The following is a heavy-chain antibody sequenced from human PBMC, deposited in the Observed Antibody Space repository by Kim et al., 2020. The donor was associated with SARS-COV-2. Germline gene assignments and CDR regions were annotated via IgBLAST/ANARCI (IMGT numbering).Heavy chain of an antibody. J-gene: IGHJ4*02. CDR3: AMGGVVVISAIQR. Sequence: GGSLRLSCVASGFSFDDYAMHWVRHAPGKGLEWVSSISWDSDNIDYADSVKGRFTISRDNAKNSLYLQMNSLRTDDSALYYCAMGGVVVISAIQRWGQGALVTVTS. CDR1: GFSFDDYA. V-gene: IGHV3-9*01. CDR2: ISWDSDNI. D-gene: IGHD2-15*01.